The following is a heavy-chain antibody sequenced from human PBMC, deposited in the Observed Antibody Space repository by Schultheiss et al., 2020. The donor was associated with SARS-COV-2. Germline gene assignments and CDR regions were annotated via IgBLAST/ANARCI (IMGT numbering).Heavy chain of an antibody. CDR3: ARLNDYGDYVAFDI. J-gene: IGHJ3*02. CDR2: ISSSSSYT. CDR1: GLTLTSFS. D-gene: IGHD4-17*01. Sequence: GGSLRLSCAASGLTLTSFSMNWVRQAPGKGLEWVSYISSSSSYTNYADSVKDRFTISRDNAKNSLYLQMNSLRAEDTAVYYCARLNDYGDYVAFDIWGQGTMVT. V-gene: IGHV3-21*05.